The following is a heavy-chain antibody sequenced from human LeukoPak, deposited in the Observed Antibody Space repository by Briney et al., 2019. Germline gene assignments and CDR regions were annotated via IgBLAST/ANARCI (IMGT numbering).Heavy chain of an antibody. CDR3: AKGGMTAASYYGMDV. J-gene: IGHJ6*02. CDR1: GFTFSSYG. D-gene: IGHD2-2*01. V-gene: IGHV3-30*18. CDR2: ISYDGSNK. Sequence: GRSLRLSCAASGFTFSSYGMHWVRQAPGKGLEWVAVISYDGSNKYYADSVKGRFTISRDNSKNTLYLQMNSLRAEDTAVYYCAKGGMTAASYYGMDVWGQGSTVTVSS.